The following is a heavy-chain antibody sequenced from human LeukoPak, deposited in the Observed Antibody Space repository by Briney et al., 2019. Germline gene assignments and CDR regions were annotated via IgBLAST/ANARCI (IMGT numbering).Heavy chain of an antibody. V-gene: IGHV4-59*01. CDR1: RGSMSHYY. J-gene: IGHJ5*02. Sequence: PSETLSLTCTVSRGSMSHYYWSWIRQPPGKGLEWIGYIDYRGSTNYNPSLKSRLTISLGTSKNQFSLKLTSVTPADTAVYYCARGALGYCSGGNCYGNWSDPWGQGTLVTVSS. D-gene: IGHD2-15*01. CDR3: ARGALGYCSGGNCYGNWSDP. CDR2: IDYRGST.